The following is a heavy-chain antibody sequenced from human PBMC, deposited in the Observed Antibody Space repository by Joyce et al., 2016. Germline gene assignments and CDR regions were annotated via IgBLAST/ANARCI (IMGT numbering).Heavy chain of an antibody. CDR1: GGSLSTFG. J-gene: IGHJ6*02. CDR2: IIPLLGTT. D-gene: IGHD3-10*01. CDR3: ARHPGADFFYAMDV. V-gene: IGHV1-69*06. Sequence: MQLVQSGAEVKKPGSSVTVSCEASGGSLSTFGVSWVRQAPGQGLEGLGGIIPLLGTTNYAQQFQGRVTITADKYTSTVYMQLSSLRSEETAVYYCARHPGADFFYAMDVWGQGTTVTVSS.